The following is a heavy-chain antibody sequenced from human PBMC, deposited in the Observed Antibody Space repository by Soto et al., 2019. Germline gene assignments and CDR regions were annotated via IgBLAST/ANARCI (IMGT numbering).Heavy chain of an antibody. Sequence: SVKVSCKASGGTFSSYAISWVRQAPGQGLEWMGGIIPIFGTANYAQKFQGRVTITADESTSTAYMELSSLRSEDTAVYYCARDLGYYDSSGYYPGDYWGQGTLVTVS. D-gene: IGHD3-22*01. CDR1: GGTFSSYA. CDR2: IIPIFGTA. CDR3: ARDLGYYDSSGYYPGDY. J-gene: IGHJ4*02. V-gene: IGHV1-69*13.